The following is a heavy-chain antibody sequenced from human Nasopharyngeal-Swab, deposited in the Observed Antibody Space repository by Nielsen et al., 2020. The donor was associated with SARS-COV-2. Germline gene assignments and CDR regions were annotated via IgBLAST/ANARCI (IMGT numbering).Heavy chain of an antibody. D-gene: IGHD3-22*01. CDR1: GFTVSSNY. J-gene: IGHJ4*02. Sequence: GESLKISWAASGFTVSSNYMSWVRQAPGKGLEWVSVIYSGGSTYYADSVKGRFTISRDNSKNTLYLQMNSLRAEDTAVYYCARETDSSGYYYGYWGQGTLVTVSS. CDR3: ARETDSSGYYYGY. CDR2: IYSGGST. V-gene: IGHV3-53*01.